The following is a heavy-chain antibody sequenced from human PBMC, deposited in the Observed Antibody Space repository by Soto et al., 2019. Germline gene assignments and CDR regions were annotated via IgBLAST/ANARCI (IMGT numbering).Heavy chain of an antibody. V-gene: IGHV3-20*04. CDR1: GFRFDDYG. CDR2: INRDGGST. CDR3: ARAPGFYGDFFDY. D-gene: IGHD4-17*01. Sequence: EVQLVESGGGVVRPGGSLRLSCAAFGFRFDDYGMSWVRQVPGKGLEWVSGINRDGGSTGYADSVKGRFTISRDKAKNSLYLQMNSLRAEDTAFYYCARAPGFYGDFFDYWGQGTLVTVSS. J-gene: IGHJ4*02.